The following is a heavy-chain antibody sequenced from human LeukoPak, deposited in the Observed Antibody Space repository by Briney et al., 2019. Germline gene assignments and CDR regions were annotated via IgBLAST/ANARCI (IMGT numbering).Heavy chain of an antibody. CDR1: GGTFSSYA. J-gene: IGHJ6*03. Sequence: ASVKVSCKASGGTFSSYAISWVRQAPGQGLEWMGGTIPIFGTANYAQKFQGRVTITTDESTSTAYMELSSLRSEDTAVYYCARDSARRDGYNYQRDYYYYYMDVWGKGTTVTVSS. D-gene: IGHD5-24*01. V-gene: IGHV1-69*05. CDR2: TIPIFGTA. CDR3: ARDSARRDGYNYQRDYYYYYMDV.